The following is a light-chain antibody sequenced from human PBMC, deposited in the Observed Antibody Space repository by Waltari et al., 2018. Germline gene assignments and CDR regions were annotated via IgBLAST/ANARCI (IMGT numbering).Light chain of an antibody. J-gene: IGLJ3*02. CDR3: SLYMGSGIWV. CDR1: SGSVSTTSY. CDR2: KVS. V-gene: IGLV8-61*01. Sequence: QTVVTQEPSLSVSPGGTVTLTCALTSGSVSTTSYATWYQQPPGQPPRTLVYKVSSRSSGVPDRFAGSVLENTAALTITGAQADDESNYYCSLYMGSGIWVFGGGTKLTVL.